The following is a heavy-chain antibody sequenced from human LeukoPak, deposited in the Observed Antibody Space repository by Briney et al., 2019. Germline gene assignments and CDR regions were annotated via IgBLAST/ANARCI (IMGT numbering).Heavy chain of an antibody. CDR2: IRSKANSYAI. J-gene: IGHJ4*02. CDR1: GFTFNGSA. Sequence: PGGSLRLSCAASGFTFNGSAMHWVRQASGKGLEWVGRIRSKANSYAIAFAASVKGRFTISRDDSKNTAYLQMNSLKTEDTAVYYCTSLITMVRGVIGLLNVNWGQGTLVTVSS. D-gene: IGHD3-10*01. CDR3: TSLITMVRGVIGLLNVN. V-gene: IGHV3-73*01.